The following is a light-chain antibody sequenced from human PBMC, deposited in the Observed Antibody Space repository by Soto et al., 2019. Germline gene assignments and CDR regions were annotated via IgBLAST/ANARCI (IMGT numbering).Light chain of an antibody. Sequence: DIQMTQSPSTLSASVGDRVTLTCRASQSISSWLAWYQQKPGKAPKVLIYKASGLEIGVPSRFSGSGSGTEFTLTISSLQPDDSATYYCQQYNSYPLTFGGGTKV. CDR2: KAS. V-gene: IGKV1-5*03. CDR1: QSISSW. CDR3: QQYNSYPLT. J-gene: IGKJ4*01.